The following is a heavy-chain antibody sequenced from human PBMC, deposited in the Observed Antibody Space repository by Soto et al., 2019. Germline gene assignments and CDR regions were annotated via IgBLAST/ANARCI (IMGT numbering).Heavy chain of an antibody. CDR3: ARDTTPDDY. CDR2: INSDGSRI. CDR1: GFTFSSYW. J-gene: IGHJ4*02. V-gene: IGHV3-74*01. Sequence: GGSLRLSCAASGFTFSSYWMHWVRQAPGKGLVWVLRINSDGSRISYADSVKGRFTISRDNAKNTLFLQMNSLRAEDTAVYYCARDTTPDDYWGQGTLVTVS. D-gene: IGHD1-26*01.